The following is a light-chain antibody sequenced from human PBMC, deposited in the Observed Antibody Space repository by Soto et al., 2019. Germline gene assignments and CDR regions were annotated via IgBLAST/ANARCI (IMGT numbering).Light chain of an antibody. V-gene: IGLV2-11*01. CDR1: SSDVGGYKY. CDR3: CSFAGTAWV. J-gene: IGLJ3*02. CDR2: DVT. Sequence: QSVLTQPRSVSGSPGQSVTISCSGTSSDVGGYKYVSWYQHHPGKAPKLIIFDVTRRPSGVTDRLSGSKSGNTASLTISGLQVDDEADYYCCSFAGTAWVFGGGTKLTVL.